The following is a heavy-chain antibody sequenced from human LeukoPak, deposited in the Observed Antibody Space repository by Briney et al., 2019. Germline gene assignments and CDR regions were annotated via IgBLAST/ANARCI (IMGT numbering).Heavy chain of an antibody. V-gene: IGHV4-4*07. D-gene: IGHD1-1*01. CDR2: IYINGST. CDR1: GASISTYY. CDR3: ARDRESNYWFDS. Sequence: SETLSLTCTVSGASISTYYWNWIRQPAGKGLEWIGRIYINGSTDYNPSLKSRVTMSVDASKNQFSLRLDSVTAADTAVYYCARDRESNYWFDSWGQGTLVTVSS. J-gene: IGHJ5*01.